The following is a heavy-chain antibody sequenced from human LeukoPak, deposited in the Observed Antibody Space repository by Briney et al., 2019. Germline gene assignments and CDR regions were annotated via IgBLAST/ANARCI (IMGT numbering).Heavy chain of an antibody. D-gene: IGHD5-18*01. Sequence: GGSLRLACAASGFAFSDSWMTWIRQAPGRGLEWVAFIKGDGSAKKYVDSVKGRFTISRDNAKNSLFLQMNSLRAEDTAVYYCARDRGWIQHDIWGQGTMVTVSS. CDR1: GFAFSDSW. V-gene: IGHV3-7*01. CDR2: IKGDGSAK. J-gene: IGHJ3*02. CDR3: ARDRGWIQHDI.